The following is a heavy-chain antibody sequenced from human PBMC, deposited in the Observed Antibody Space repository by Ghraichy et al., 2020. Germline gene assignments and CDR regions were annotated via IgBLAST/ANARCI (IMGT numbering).Heavy chain of an antibody. V-gene: IGHV3-30-3*02. CDR3: AERDHGVFDF. J-gene: IGHJ5*01. CDR1: AFSISSYG. CDR2: ITHDGVYE. D-gene: IGHD2-21*01. Sequence: GGSLRLSCAISAFSISSYGMYWVRQAPGKGLEWVATITHDGVYERYADSVKGRFTISRDNSKKTMFLQMNSLQVGDTAVYYCAERDHGVFDFWGQGTLVTVS.